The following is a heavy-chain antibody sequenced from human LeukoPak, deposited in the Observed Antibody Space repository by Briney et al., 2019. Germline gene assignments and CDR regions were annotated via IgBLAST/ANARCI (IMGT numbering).Heavy chain of an antibody. V-gene: IGHV1-8*01. Sequence: ASVKVSCKASGYTFTSYDINWVRQATGQGLEWMGWMNPKRGNTGYAQKFQGRVTMTRNTSISTAYMELSSLRSEDTAVYSCARGLWPGESGPYGMDVWGQGTTVTVSS. CDR3: ARGLWPGESGPYGMDV. CDR1: GYTFTSYD. J-gene: IGHJ6*02. CDR2: MNPKRGNT. D-gene: IGHD3-10*01.